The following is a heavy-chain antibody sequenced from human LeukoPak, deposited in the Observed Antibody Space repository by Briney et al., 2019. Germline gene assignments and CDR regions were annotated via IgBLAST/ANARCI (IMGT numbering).Heavy chain of an antibody. CDR3: IKDRGSSGWDSDS. Sequence: GGSLRLSCSASGFVFSDYAMHWARQAPGKGLEYLSGISGNGVATYYVDSVQGRFTVSRDNSKTTLYLQINSLRREDTAFYYCIKDRGSSGWDSDSWGQGTLLTVSS. J-gene: IGHJ4*02. CDR1: GFVFSDYA. CDR2: ISGNGVAT. D-gene: IGHD6-19*01. V-gene: IGHV3-64D*06.